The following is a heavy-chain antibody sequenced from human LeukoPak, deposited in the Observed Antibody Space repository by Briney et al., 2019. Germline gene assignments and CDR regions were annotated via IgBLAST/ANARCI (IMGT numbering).Heavy chain of an antibody. CDR1: GFTFDDYG. Sequence: GGSLRLSCAASGFTFDDYGMSWVRQAPGKGLEWVSGINWNGGSTGYADSVKGRFTISRDNAKNSLYLQMNSLRAEDTAVYYCASFYWPLVGATRDAFDIWGQGTMVTVSS. CDR2: INWNGGST. D-gene: IGHD1-26*01. J-gene: IGHJ3*02. CDR3: ASFYWPLVGATRDAFDI. V-gene: IGHV3-20*04.